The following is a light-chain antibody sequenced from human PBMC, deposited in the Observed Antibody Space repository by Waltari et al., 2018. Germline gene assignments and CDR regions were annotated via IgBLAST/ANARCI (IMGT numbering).Light chain of an antibody. CDR1: ELPRKY. CDR2: EDT. CDR3: YSSDSTGLRV. V-gene: IGLV3-10*01. J-gene: IGLJ1*01. Sequence: SYELTQPPSVSVSPGQTASITCSGHELPRKYAYWFQQKSGQAPRLVIYEDTKRPSGIPERFSGSSSGTVATLTITGAQVDDEADYYCYSSDSTGLRVFGGGTTVVVL.